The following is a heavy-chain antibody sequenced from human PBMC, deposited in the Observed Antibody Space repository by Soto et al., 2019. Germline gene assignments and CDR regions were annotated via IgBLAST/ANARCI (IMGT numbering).Heavy chain of an antibody. CDR3: ARDREGYDCWSGKEGYYYYYYGMDV. CDR1: GFTFSSYS. CDR2: ISSSSRTI. V-gene: IGHV3-48*02. Sequence: VGALRLCSADSGFTFSSYSMNWVRQAPGKGLEWVSYISSSSRTIYYADSVKGRFTISRDNAKNALYLQMNSLSDEDTAVYCCARDREGYDCWSGKEGYYYYYYGMDVWGQGTTVTVSS. J-gene: IGHJ6*02. D-gene: IGHD3-3*01.